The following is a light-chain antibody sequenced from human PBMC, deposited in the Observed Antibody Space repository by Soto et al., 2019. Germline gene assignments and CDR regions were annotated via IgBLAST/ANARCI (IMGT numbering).Light chain of an antibody. CDR3: QQTHNWPAWT. CDR1: QSVSSS. CDR2: GAS. J-gene: IGKJ1*01. V-gene: IGKV3-15*01. Sequence: EIVVTQSPATLSVSPGERVTLSCRASQSVSSSLAWYQQRPGQAPRLLIYGASSRATGIPARFSGSGSGTEFILTISSLQSEDSAVYYCQQTHNWPAWTFGQGTKVDIK.